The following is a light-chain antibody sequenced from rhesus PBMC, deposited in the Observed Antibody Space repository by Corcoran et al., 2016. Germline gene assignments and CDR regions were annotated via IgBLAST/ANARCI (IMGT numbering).Light chain of an antibody. Sequence: QVILTQSPATLSLSPGERATLSRRASQSVGSSLAWYQQKPGQAPKLLIYGASNRATGIPDRFSGSGSGTEFTLTISSLEPEDFAVYYCQKYSRSPYSFGQGTKVEIK. CDR1: QSVGSS. V-gene: IGKV3-53*01. CDR2: GAS. CDR3: QKYSRSPYS. J-gene: IGKJ2*01.